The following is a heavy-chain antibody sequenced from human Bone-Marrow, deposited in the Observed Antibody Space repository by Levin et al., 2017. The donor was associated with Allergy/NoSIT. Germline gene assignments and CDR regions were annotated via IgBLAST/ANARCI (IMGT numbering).Heavy chain of an antibody. CDR3: ARPSGAPNKMDV. CDR1: GFSFSDYW. J-gene: IGHJ6*02. CDR2: IKRDGSST. V-gene: IGHV3-74*01. D-gene: IGHD1/OR15-1a*01. Sequence: PSGGSLRLSCEASGFSFSDYWMHWVRQAPGKGLVWVSRIKRDGSSTNYADSVKGRFTISRDNAKNTLYLQMNSLRVEDTGVYYCARPSGAPNKMDVWGRGTTVIVSS.